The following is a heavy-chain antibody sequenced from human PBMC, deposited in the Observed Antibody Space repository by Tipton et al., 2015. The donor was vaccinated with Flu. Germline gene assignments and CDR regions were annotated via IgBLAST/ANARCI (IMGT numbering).Heavy chain of an antibody. Sequence: VQLVQSGGGLIQPGGSLRLSCAASGFTLSRYWMHWVRQAPGKGLVWVSRINSDASSIDYADSVKGRFTISRDNAKNTLYLQMNSLRAEDTAVYYCVRGSSGWYGIDYWGQGTLVTVSS. CDR1: GFTLSRYW. J-gene: IGHJ4*02. D-gene: IGHD6-19*01. CDR2: INSDASSI. V-gene: IGHV3-74*02. CDR3: VRGSSGWYGIDY.